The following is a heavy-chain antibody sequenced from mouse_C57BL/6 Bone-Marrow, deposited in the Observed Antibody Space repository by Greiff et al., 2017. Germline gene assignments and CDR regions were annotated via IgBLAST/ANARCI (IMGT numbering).Heavy chain of an antibody. CDR3: AHGNYLYWYFAV. CDR1: GYTFTSYW. V-gene: IGHV1-64*01. CDR2: IHPNSGST. Sequence: VKLQQPGAELVRPGSSVKLSCKASGYTFTSYWMDWVKQRPGQGLEWIGMIHPNSGSTNYNEKFKSKATLTVDKPSSTAYMQLSSLTSEDSAVYYCAHGNYLYWYFAVWGTGTTVTVSS. J-gene: IGHJ1*03. D-gene: IGHD2-1*01.